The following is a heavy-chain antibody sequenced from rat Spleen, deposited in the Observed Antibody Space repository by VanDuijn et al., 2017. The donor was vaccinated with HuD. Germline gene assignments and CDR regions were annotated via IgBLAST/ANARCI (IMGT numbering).Heavy chain of an antibody. Sequence: EVQLQESGPGLVKPSQSLSLTCSITGYSITTNYWGWIRKFPGNKMEWIGHMSYSGRTTYNPSLKSRISITRDTSKNQFFLQLNSVTTEDTATYYCATRDNNYGYWGQGVMVTVSS. V-gene: IGHV3-1*01. CDR3: ATRDNNYGY. J-gene: IGHJ2*01. CDR1: GYSITTNY. CDR2: MSYSGRT. D-gene: IGHD1-10*01.